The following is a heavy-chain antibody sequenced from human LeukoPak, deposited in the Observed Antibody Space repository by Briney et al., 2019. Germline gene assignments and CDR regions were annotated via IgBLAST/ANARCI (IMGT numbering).Heavy chain of an antibody. CDR3: ARDRKNWNDVLEPFDY. CDR1: GYTFTGYY. V-gene: IGHV1-18*04. D-gene: IGHD1-1*01. J-gene: IGHJ4*02. Sequence: ASVKVSCKASGYTFTGYYMHWVRQAPGQGLEWMGWISAYNGNTNYAQKLQGRVTMTTDTSTSTAYMELRSLRSDDTAVYYCARDRKNWNDVLEPFDYWGQGTLVTVSS. CDR2: ISAYNGNT.